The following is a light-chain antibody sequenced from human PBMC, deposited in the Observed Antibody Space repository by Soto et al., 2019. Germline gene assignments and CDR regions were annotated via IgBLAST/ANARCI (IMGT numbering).Light chain of an antibody. CDR1: QSVSSKY. CDR2: GTS. Sequence: EIVLTQSPGTLYLSPGERATLSCRASQSVSSKYLAWYQQKPGQASRVLIYGTSIRASGVPERFSGCGSGTDFTLTITRLEPEDFAVYYCQQYGSALFTFGPGTKVDFK. CDR3: QQYGSALFT. V-gene: IGKV3-20*01. J-gene: IGKJ3*01.